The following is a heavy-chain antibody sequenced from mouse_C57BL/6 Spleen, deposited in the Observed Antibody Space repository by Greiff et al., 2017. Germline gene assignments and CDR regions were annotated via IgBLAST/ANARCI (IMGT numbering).Heavy chain of an antibody. CDR3: ANSLIRNAMDY. D-gene: IGHD1-1*01. CDR1: GYTFTDYY. V-gene: IGHV1-26*01. Sequence: VQLQQSGPELVKPGASVKISCKASGYTFTDYYMNWVKQSHGKSLEWIGDINPNNGGTSYNQKFKGKATLTVDKSSSTAYMELRSLTSEDSAVYYCANSLIRNAMDYWGQGTSVTVSS. CDR2: INPNNGGT. J-gene: IGHJ4*01.